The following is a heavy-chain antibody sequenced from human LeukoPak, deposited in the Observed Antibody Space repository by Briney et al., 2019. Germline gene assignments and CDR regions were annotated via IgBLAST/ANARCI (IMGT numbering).Heavy chain of an antibody. V-gene: IGHV3-23*01. CDR3: AKGSKGSSILFDY. D-gene: IGHD6-13*01. CDR1: GFTFSSYA. Sequence: PGGSLRLSCAASGFTFSSYAMSWVRQAPGQGLAWVSSISGSGGRTYYADSVKGRFTLSRDNSKNTLYLQMNSLRAEDTAVYYCAKGSKGSSILFDYWGQGTLVTVSS. J-gene: IGHJ4*02. CDR2: ISGSGGRT.